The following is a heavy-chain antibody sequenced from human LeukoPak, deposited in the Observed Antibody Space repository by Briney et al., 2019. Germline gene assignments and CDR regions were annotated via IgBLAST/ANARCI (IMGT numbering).Heavy chain of an antibody. CDR1: GFTFSSYSM. CDR2: IYYSGST. Sequence: GSLRLSCAASGFTFSSYSMNWVRQPPGKGLEWIGSIYYSGSTYYNPSLKSRVTISVDKSKNQFSLKLSSVTAADTAVHYCARDRLPHLFDYWGQGTLVTVSS. J-gene: IGHJ4*02. CDR3: ARDRLPHLFDY. D-gene: IGHD5-12*01. V-gene: IGHV4-39*07.